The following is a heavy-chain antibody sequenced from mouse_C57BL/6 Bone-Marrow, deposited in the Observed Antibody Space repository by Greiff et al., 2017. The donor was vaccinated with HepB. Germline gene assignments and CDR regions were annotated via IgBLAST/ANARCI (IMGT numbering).Heavy chain of an antibody. CDR1: GFSLTSYG. D-gene: IGHD2-3*01. Sequence: VKVVESGPGLVQPSQSLSITCTVSGFSLTSYGVHWVRQSPGKGLEWLGVIWRGGSTDYNAAFMSRLSITKDNSKSQVFFKMNSLQADDTAIYYCAKTSYDGYYHYYAMDYWGQGTSVTVSS. CDR3: AKTSYDGYYHYYAMDY. CDR2: IWRGGST. V-gene: IGHV2-5*01. J-gene: IGHJ4*01.